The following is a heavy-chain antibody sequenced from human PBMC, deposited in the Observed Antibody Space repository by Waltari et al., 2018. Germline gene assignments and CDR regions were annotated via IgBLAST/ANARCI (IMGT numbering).Heavy chain of an antibody. Sequence: QLQLQESGPGLVKPSETLSLTCTVSGGSISSSSYYWGWIRQPPGKGLEWIGSIYYSGSTYYNPSLKSRVTISVDTSKNQFSLKLSSVTAADTAVYYCARDGDANWFDPWGQGTLVTVSS. CDR1: GGSISSSSYY. CDR3: ARDGDANWFDP. CDR2: IYYSGST. J-gene: IGHJ5*02. D-gene: IGHD7-27*01. V-gene: IGHV4-39*07.